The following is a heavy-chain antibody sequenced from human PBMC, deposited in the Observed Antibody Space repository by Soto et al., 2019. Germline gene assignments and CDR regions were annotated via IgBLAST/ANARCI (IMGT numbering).Heavy chain of an antibody. V-gene: IGHV3-30*18. CDR3: AKAPPDSSGWTDY. J-gene: IGHJ4*02. CDR1: GFTFSSYG. Sequence: PGGSLRLSCAASGFTFSSYGMHWVRQAPGKGLEWVAVISYDGSNKYYADSVKGRFTISRDNSKNTLYLQMNSLRAEDTAVYYCAKAPPDSSGWTDYWGQGTLVTVSS. D-gene: IGHD6-19*01. CDR2: ISYDGSNK.